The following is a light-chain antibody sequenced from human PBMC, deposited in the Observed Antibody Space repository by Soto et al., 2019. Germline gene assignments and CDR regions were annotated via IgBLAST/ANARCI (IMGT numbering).Light chain of an antibody. CDR1: ENVRTF. CDR3: QQHSHWPPWT. J-gene: IGKJ1*01. CDR2: GAS. Sequence: EVVLTQSPATLSLSPGERATLSCRASENVRTFVDWYQQKPGQAPRLLIYGASNRATGIPARFSGSGSGTDFTRTIIDLEPEDFAVYYCQQHSHWPPWTFGQGTRVEIQ. V-gene: IGKV3-11*01.